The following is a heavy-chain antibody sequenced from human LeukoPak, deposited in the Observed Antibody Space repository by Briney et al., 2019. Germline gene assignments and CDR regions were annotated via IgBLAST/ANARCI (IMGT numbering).Heavy chain of an antibody. J-gene: IGHJ4*02. D-gene: IGHD5-12*01. V-gene: IGHV1-2*02. Sequence: GASVKVSCKASGYTFSDYYMHWVRQAPGQGLEWMGWINPNSGATGYAQKFQGRVTMTRDTSISTADMELNSLRSDDTAMYYCSRGSALNRAYSGYDPPFHYWGQGTLVAVFS. CDR2: INPNSGAT. CDR1: GYTFSDYY. CDR3: SRGSALNRAYSGYDPPFHY.